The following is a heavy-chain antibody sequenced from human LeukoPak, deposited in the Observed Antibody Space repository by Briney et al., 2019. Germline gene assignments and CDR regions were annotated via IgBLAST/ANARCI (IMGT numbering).Heavy chain of an antibody. V-gene: IGHV1-69*10. Sequence: SVKVSCKASGGTFSSYAISWVRQAPGQGLEWMGGIIPILGIANYAQKLQGRVTITADKSPSTAYMELSSLRSEDTAVYYCARDPQRLSRFYYWGQGTLVTVSS. CDR1: GGTFSSYA. CDR2: IIPILGIA. D-gene: IGHD3-16*01. CDR3: ARDPQRLSRFYY. J-gene: IGHJ4*02.